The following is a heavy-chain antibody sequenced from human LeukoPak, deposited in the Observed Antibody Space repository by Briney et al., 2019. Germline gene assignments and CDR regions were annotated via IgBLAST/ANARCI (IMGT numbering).Heavy chain of an antibody. J-gene: IGHJ4*02. D-gene: IGHD3-22*01. CDR2: ISYDGSNK. CDR3: ARDFAGGYYDSSGYYGY. V-gene: IGHV3-30*01. Sequence: GGSLRLSCAASGFTFSSYEMNWVRQAPGKGLEWVAVISYDGSNKYYADSVKGRFTISRDNSKNTLYLQMNSLRAEDTAVYYCARDFAGGYYDSSGYYGYWGQGTLVTVSS. CDR1: GFTFSSYE.